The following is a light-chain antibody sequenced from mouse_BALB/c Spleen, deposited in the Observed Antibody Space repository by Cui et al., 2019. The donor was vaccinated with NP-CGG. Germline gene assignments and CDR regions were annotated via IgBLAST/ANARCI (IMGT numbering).Light chain of an antibody. CDR2: GTN. CDR1: TGAVTTSNY. Sequence: QAVLTQESALTTSPGETVTLTCRSSTGAVTTSNYANWVQERPDHLFTGLIGGTNNRAPGVPARFSGSLIGDKAALTITGAQTEDEAIYFYALWYSNHWVFGGGTKLTVL. V-gene: IGLV1*01. J-gene: IGLJ1*01. CDR3: ALWYSNHWV.